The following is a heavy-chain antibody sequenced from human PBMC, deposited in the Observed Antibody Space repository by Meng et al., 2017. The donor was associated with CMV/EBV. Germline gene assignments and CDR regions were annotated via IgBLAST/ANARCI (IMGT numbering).Heavy chain of an antibody. CDR3: ARDLGAAADPNWFDP. V-gene: IGHV4-4*07. CDR2: IYTSGST. CDR1: GGSISSYY. D-gene: IGHD6-13*01. Sequence: TVTGGSISSYYWSWIRQPAGKGLEWIGRIYTSGSTNYTPSLKSRVTMSVDTSKNQFSLKLSSVTAADTAVYYCARDLGAAADPNWFDPWGQGTLVTVSS. J-gene: IGHJ5*02.